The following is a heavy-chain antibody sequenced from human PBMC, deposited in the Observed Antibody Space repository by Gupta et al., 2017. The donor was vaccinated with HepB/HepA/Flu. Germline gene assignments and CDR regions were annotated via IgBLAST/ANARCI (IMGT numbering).Heavy chain of an antibody. D-gene: IGHD4-23*01. CDR2: IHYTGTT. CDR1: GDSISSVDYF. J-gene: IGHJ5*02. Sequence: QVQLQESGPGLVKPSQTLSLTCTVSGDSISSVDYFWSWIRHIPGKGLEWLGHIHYTGTTFYTPSLKSRLTISLDTSENQFFLKLSSVSAADTAVYYCARWQDYGGNDWFDPWGPGTLVTVSS. CDR3: ARWQDYGGNDWFDP. V-gene: IGHV4-30-4*01.